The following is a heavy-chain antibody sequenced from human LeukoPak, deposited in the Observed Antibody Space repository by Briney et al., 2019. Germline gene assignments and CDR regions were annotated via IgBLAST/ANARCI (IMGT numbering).Heavy chain of an antibody. CDR2: IYYSGST. D-gene: IGHD1-26*01. Sequence: SETLSLTCTVSGGSIGSYYWSWIRQPPGKGLEWIGYIYYSGSTNYNPSLKSRVTISVDTSKNQFSLKLSSVTAADTAVYYCARRGHSGYFDYWGQGTLVTVSS. V-gene: IGHV4-59*08. J-gene: IGHJ4*02. CDR3: ARRGHSGYFDY. CDR1: GGSIGSYY.